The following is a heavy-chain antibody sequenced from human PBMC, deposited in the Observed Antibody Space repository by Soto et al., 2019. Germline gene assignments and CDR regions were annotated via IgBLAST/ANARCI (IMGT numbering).Heavy chain of an antibody. D-gene: IGHD2-21*02. CDR3: AVTVTASRSPLAH. CDR1: GGTFSSNA. CDR2: IIPIYASP. V-gene: IGHV1-69*06. J-gene: IGHJ4*02. Sequence: QVQLVQSGAEVKKPGSSVKVSCKASGGTFSSNAISWVRQAPGQGLEWMGGIIPIYASPNYAQNFQGRVTVTADKATSTAYLELSRLKFADSAIYYCAVTVTASRSPLAHWGRGTLVIVSS.